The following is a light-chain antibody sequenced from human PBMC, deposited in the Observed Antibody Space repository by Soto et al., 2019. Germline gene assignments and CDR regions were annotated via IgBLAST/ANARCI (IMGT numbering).Light chain of an antibody. CDR1: QSVGSH. CDR3: QQYDNWPPFT. V-gene: IGKV3-15*01. Sequence: EIVMTQSPATLSVSPGERATLSCRASQSVGSHLAWYQQRPGQAPRLLIYGASYRATGIPARFSGSGSGTDFTLIISSLQSEDFVVYYCQQYDNWPPFTFGPGIKVDIK. J-gene: IGKJ3*01. CDR2: GAS.